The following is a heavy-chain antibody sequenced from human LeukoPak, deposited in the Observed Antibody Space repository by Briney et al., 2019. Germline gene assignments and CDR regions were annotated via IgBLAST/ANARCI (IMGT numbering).Heavy chain of an antibody. D-gene: IGHD2-2*02. V-gene: IGHV3-30*03. CDR1: GFTFSDYG. Sequence: GGSLRLSCAASGFTFSDYGMHWVRQAPGKGLEWVAVISYDGSNKYYADSVRGRFTISRDNSKNTLYLQMNSLRAEDTAVYYCARAGLGYCSSTSCYIAHYGMDVWGQGTTVTVSS. J-gene: IGHJ6*02. CDR3: ARAGLGYCSSTSCYIAHYGMDV. CDR2: ISYDGSNK.